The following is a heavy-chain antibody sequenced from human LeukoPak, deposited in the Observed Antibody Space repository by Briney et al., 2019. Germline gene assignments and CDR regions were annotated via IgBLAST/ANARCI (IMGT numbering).Heavy chain of an antibody. J-gene: IGHJ4*02. V-gene: IGHV3-9*03. CDR1: GFTFDDYA. CDR3: AKVSQAQKVGAIDY. D-gene: IGHD1-26*01. Sequence: GGSLRLSCAASGFTFDDYAMHWVRQAPGKGLEWVSGISWNSGSIGYADSVKGRFTISRDNAKNSLYLQMNSLRAEDMALYYFAKVSQAQKVGAIDYWGQGTLVTVSS. CDR2: ISWNSGSI.